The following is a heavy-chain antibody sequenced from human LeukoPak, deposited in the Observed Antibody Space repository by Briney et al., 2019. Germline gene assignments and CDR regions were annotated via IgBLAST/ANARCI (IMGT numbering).Heavy chain of an antibody. Sequence: TGESLKISCKGSGYSFTTYLIGWVRQMPGKGLEWMGIIYPGDSETRYSPSFQGQVTISADKSVNTSYLQWSSLKASDTAMYYCARRGSRSSGVYYGLDVWGQGTTVTVSS. CDR3: ARRGSRSSGVYYGLDV. V-gene: IGHV5-51*01. J-gene: IGHJ6*02. D-gene: IGHD6-6*01. CDR2: IYPGDSET. CDR1: GYSFTTYL.